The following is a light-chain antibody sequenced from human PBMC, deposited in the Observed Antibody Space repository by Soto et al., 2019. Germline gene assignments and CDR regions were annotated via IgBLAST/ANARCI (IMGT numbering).Light chain of an antibody. CDR3: SSYTTSRTPV. Sequence: QSALTQPASVSGAPGQSITISCTGTSSDVGAYNYVAWYQHHPGKAPKLIIYDVYNRPSGVSNRFSASKSDKTASLTISGLQAEDEADYYCSSYTTSRTPVFGGGTQLTVL. J-gene: IGLJ3*02. CDR2: DVY. V-gene: IGLV2-14*03. CDR1: SSDVGAYNY.